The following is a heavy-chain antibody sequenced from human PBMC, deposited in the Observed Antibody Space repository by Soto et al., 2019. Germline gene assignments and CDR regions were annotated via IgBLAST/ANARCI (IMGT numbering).Heavy chain of an antibody. V-gene: IGHV1-18*01. Sequence: QVQLVQSGPEVKKPGASVKVSCQASGYTFSNYGISWVRQAPGQGLEWMGWIGPYYGNTDYAQNFQGRVTMTRDTSTNTAYMELRSLRSDDTALYYCARCYCSIGSCYTCWHFDLWGRGALLTVSS. D-gene: IGHD2-15*01. CDR1: GYTFSNYG. CDR2: IGPYYGNT. CDR3: ARCYCSIGSCYTCWHFDL. J-gene: IGHJ2*01.